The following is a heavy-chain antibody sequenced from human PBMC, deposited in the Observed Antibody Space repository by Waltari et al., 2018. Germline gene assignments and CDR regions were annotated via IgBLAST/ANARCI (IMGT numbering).Heavy chain of an antibody. V-gene: IGHV4-39*01. D-gene: IGHD3-10*01. CDR3: ARHRGVHTGYPGLDP. CDR2: VSSGGNT. J-gene: IGHJ5*02. CDR1: GGSIGAAYY. Sequence: QLQLQESGPGLVKPSETLPLICTVPGGSIGAAYYWDWLRQSPGTGLEWIGDVSSGGNTNYNPSLKSRVTISTDTSKNQFSLRLSSVTAADTAVYYCARHRGVHTGYPGLDPWGQGTLVTVSS.